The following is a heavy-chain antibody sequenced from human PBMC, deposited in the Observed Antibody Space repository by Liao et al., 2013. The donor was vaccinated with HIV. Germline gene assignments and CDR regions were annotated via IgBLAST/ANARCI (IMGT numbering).Heavy chain of an antibody. J-gene: IGHJ3*02. D-gene: IGHD2-15*01. CDR2: VYSSGST. V-gene: IGHV4-4*07. CDR1: AGSITSYY. Sequence: QVQLQESGPGLVKPSETLSLTCTVSAGSITSYYWSWIRQPAGKGLEWIGRVYSSGSTNYNPSLKRRVTMSVDTSKNQFSLKLSSVTAADTAVYYCARHCSGVSCYSGHAFDIWGQGTVVTVSS. CDR3: ARHCSGVSCYSGHAFDI.